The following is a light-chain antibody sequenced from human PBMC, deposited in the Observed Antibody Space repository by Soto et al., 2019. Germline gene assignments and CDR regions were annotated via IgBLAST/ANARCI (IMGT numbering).Light chain of an antibody. J-gene: IGLJ2*01. CDR2: AVS. CDR1: SSDVGGYNY. CDR3: SSYTTSTTLI. V-gene: IGLV2-14*01. Sequence: QSALTQPASVSGSPGQSITISCTGTSSDVGGYNYVSWYQHHPGKAPKLVIYAVSNRPSGVSNRFSGSKSGNTASLTISGLQAEDEADYYCSSYTTSTTLIFGGGTKVTVL.